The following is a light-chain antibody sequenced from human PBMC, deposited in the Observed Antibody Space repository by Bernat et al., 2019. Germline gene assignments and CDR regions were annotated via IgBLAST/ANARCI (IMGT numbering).Light chain of an antibody. V-gene: IGKV1-9*01. CDR1: QVIGTY. CDR3: QQLNSFPIT. J-gene: IGKJ5*01. Sequence: DIQLTQSPPFLSASVGDRVTITCRASQVIGTYLAWYQQKPGKAPNLLIHGASTLQTGVPSRFSGSGSGTELTLTISSLQPEDSVAYYCQQLNSFPITFGQGTRLEIK. CDR2: GAS.